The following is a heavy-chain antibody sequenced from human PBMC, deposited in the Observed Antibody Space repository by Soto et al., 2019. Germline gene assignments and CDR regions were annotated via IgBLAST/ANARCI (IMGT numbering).Heavy chain of an antibody. CDR3: ARNSDYGSYFDL. CDR2: VHYSGTT. J-gene: IGHJ2*01. Sequence: QVRLEESGPGLVKPSETLSLTCNVSGSSIINHYLSWVRQPPGKALEWVAFVHYSGTTNYNHSLESRVFISVDTSKNQFSLKVTSVTAADTAVYFCARNSDYGSYFDLWGRGTLVTVSS. V-gene: IGHV4-59*11. D-gene: IGHD4-17*01. CDR1: GSSIINHY.